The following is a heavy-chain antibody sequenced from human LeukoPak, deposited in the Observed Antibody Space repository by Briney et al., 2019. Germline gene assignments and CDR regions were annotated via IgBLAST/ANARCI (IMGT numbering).Heavy chain of an antibody. D-gene: IGHD1-1*01. CDR3: ARPGTGFDC. J-gene: IGHJ4*02. CDR2: ISYDGSNK. Sequence: GGSLRLSCAASGFTFSSYAMHWVRQAPGKGLEWVAVISYDGSNKYYADSVKGRFSISRDNAKNTLYLQMNSLRAEDTAVYYCARPGTGFDCWGQGTLVTVSS. V-gene: IGHV3-30-3*01. CDR1: GFTFSSYA.